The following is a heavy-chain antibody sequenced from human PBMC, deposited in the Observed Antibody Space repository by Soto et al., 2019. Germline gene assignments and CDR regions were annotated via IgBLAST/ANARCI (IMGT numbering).Heavy chain of an antibody. J-gene: IGHJ4*02. D-gene: IGHD3-9*01. V-gene: IGHV1-69*02. CDR2: IIPILGIA. Sequence: SVKVSCKASGGTFSSYTIAWVRQAPGQGLEWMGRIIPILGIADYAQKFQSRVTITADKSTSTAYMGLSSLRSEDTAVYYCARAMDILTGYYVYWGQGTLVTVSS. CDR1: GGTFSSYT. CDR3: ARAMDILTGYYVY.